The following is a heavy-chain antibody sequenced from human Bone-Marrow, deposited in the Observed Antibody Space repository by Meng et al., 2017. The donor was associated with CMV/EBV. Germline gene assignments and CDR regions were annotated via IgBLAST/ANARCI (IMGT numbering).Heavy chain of an antibody. CDR3: ARDDIVVVPAAEDWFDP. Sequence: ETLSLTCAASGFTFSSYSMNWVRQAPGKGLEWVSSISSSSSYIYYADSVKGRFTISRDNAKNSLYLQMNSLRAEDTAVYYCARDDIVVVPAAEDWFDPWGQGTLVTVSS. CDR1: GFTFSSYS. J-gene: IGHJ5*02. V-gene: IGHV3-21*01. D-gene: IGHD2-2*01. CDR2: ISSSSSYI.